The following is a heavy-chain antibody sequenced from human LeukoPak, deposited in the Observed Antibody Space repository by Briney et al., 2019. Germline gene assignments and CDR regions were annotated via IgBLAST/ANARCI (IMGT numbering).Heavy chain of an antibody. D-gene: IGHD3-22*01. V-gene: IGHV1-18*01. J-gene: IGHJ4*02. CDR3: ARLYYYDSSGYFGFGDY. Sequence: ASVKVSCKASGYTFTSYGTSWVRQAPGQGLEWMGWLSAYNGNTNYAQKPQGRVTMTTDTSTSTAYMELRSLRSDDTAVYYCARLYYYDSSGYFGFGDYWGQGTLVTVSS. CDR1: GYTFTSYG. CDR2: LSAYNGNT.